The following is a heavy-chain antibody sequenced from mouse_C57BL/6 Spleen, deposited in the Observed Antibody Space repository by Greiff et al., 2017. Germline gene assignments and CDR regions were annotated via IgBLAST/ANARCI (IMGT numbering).Heavy chain of an antibody. V-gene: IGHV1-54*01. D-gene: IGHD3-2*02. Sequence: QVQLQQSGAELVRPGTSVKVSCKASGYAFTNYLIEWVKQRPGQGLEWIGVINPGSGGTNYNEKFKGKATLTADKSSSTAYMQLSSLTSEDSAVXCCAREGDSSGYWFADGGKGTLVTVSA. J-gene: IGHJ3*01. CDR3: AREGDSSGYWFAD. CDR2: INPGSGGT. CDR1: GYAFTNYL.